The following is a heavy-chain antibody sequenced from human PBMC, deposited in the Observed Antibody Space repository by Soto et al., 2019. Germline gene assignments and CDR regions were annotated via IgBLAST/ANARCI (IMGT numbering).Heavy chain of an antibody. CDR1: GFTFSGYA. CDR2: IRDTGGYT. Sequence: EVQLLESGGGLVQPGGSLRLSCVASGFTFSGYAMSWVRQAPGKGLQWVSAIRDTGGYTYYADSVKGRFTISRDNSKSTLFLQMDSLTADDSALYYCAKPSHEMLTGYSPFDLWGQGTLVTVSS. V-gene: IGHV3-23*01. J-gene: IGHJ4*02. D-gene: IGHD3-9*01. CDR3: AKPSHEMLTGYSPFDL.